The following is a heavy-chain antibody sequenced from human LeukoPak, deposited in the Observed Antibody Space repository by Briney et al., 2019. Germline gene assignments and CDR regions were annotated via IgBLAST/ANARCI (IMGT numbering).Heavy chain of an antibody. D-gene: IGHD3-22*01. CDR2: IRYDGSNK. Sequence: GGSLRLSCAASGFTFSSYGMHWVRQAPGKGLEWVAFIRYDGSNKYYADSVKGRFTIPRDNSKNTLYLQMNSLRAEDTAVYYCAKLQGAWRLYYESSGSYYFDSWGQGTLVTVSS. J-gene: IGHJ4*02. V-gene: IGHV3-30*02. CDR3: AKLQGAWRLYYESSGSYYFDS. CDR1: GFTFSSYG.